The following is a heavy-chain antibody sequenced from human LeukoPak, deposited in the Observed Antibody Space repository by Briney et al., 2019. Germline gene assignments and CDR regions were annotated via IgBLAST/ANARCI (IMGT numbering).Heavy chain of an antibody. Sequence: GGSLRLSCAASEFSVGGNYMTWVRQAPGKGLEWVSGIGGSGTRTYYADSVKGRFTISRDNSKNTLYLQMNSLRDEDTAVYYCAKDSGWILFDDWGQGTLVTVSS. CDR2: IGGSGTRT. J-gene: IGHJ4*02. CDR3: AKDSGWILFDD. D-gene: IGHD2-2*03. V-gene: IGHV3-23*01. CDR1: EFSVGGNY.